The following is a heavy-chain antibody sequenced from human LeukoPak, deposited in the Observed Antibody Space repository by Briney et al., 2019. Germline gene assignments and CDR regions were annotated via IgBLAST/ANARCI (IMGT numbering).Heavy chain of an antibody. J-gene: IGHJ5*02. CDR1: VYTFTSYG. CDR2: ISAYNGNT. CDR3: ARVTLDTAMSWFDP. V-gene: IGHV1-18*01. Sequence: ASVKVSCKASVYTFTSYGISWVRQAPGQGLEWMGWISAYNGNTNYAQKVQGRVSMTTDTSKSTAYLELRSMRSDDTAVYYCARVTLDTAMSWFDPWGQGTLVTVSS. D-gene: IGHD5-18*01.